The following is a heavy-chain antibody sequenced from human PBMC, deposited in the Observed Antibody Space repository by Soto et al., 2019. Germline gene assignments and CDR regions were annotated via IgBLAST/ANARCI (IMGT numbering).Heavy chain of an antibody. J-gene: IGHJ4*02. D-gene: IGHD3-10*01. CDR3: ARATYYYGSGSYFRGLDY. CDR2: IIPIFGTA. CDR1: GGTFSSYA. V-gene: IGHV1-69*01. Sequence: QVQLVQSGAEVKKPGSSVKVSCKASGGTFSSYAISWVRQAPGQGLEWMGGIIPIFGTANYAQKFQGRVTITADESTSTAYMELISLRSEDTAVYYCARATYYYGSGSYFRGLDYWGQGTLVTVSS.